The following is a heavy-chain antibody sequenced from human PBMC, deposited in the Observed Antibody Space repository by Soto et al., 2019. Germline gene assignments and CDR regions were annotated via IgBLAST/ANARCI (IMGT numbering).Heavy chain of an antibody. CDR1: GYTFTSYG. CDR2: ISAYNGNT. CDR3: ARSRYDISPMDV. D-gene: IGHD3-9*01. Sequence: EASVKVSCKASGYTFTSYGISWVRQAPGQGLEWMGWISAYNGNTNYAQKLQGRVTMTTDTSTSTAYMELRSPRSDDTAVYYCARSRYDISPMDVWGQGTTVTVSS. V-gene: IGHV1-18*01. J-gene: IGHJ6*02.